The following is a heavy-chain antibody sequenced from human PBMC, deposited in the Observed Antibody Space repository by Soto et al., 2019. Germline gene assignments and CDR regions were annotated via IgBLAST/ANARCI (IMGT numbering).Heavy chain of an antibody. CDR2: ISAYNGNT. V-gene: IGHV1-18*01. J-gene: IGHJ5*02. CDR1: GYMFVTYG. Sequence: GASVKVYCKASGYMFVTYGINWVRQAPGQVLEWMGWISAYNGNTKYAQNLQGRVTMTTDASTSTAYMELRSLRSDDTAVYYCARDLPYYYDSSGQGLYNWFDPWGQGTLVTVSS. D-gene: IGHD3-22*01. CDR3: ARDLPYYYDSSGQGLYNWFDP.